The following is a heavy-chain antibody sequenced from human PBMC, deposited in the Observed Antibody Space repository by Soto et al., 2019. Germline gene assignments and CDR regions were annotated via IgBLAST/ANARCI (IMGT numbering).Heavy chain of an antibody. Sequence: PSETLSLTCTVSGGSMSSGGYYWTWIRQHPEKGLEWIGYIYHSGSTYYNPSLKSRVIMSIDTSKNQFSLKLNSVTAADTALYYCARRYGSCFDYWGQGTLVTVSS. J-gene: IGHJ4*02. D-gene: IGHD5-18*01. CDR3: ARRYGSCFDY. CDR1: GGSMSSGGYY. V-gene: IGHV4-31*03. CDR2: IYHSGST.